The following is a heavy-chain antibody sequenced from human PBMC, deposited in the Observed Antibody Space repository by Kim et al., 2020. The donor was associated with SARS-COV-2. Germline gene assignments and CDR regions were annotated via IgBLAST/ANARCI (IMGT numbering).Heavy chain of an antibody. D-gene: IGHD2-21*02. V-gene: IGHV1-18*01. CDR3: ARDRLVTAIHVMGVAHDY. CDR1: GYTFTSYG. CDR2: ISAYNGNT. Sequence: ASVKVSCKASGYTFTSYGISWVRQAPGQGLEWMGWISAYNGNTNYAQKLQGRVTMTTDTSTSTAYMELRSLSSDDTAVYYCARDRLVTAIHVMGVAHDYWGQGTRVTVSS. J-gene: IGHJ4*02.